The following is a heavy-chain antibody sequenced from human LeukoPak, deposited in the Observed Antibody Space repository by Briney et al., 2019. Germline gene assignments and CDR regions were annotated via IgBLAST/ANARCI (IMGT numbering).Heavy chain of an antibody. J-gene: IGHJ4*02. CDR2: IHFSGSDI. V-gene: IGHV3-11*01. CDR3: ARDIVAAGLFFDY. D-gene: IGHD1-26*01. CDR1: GFTFSDYY. Sequence: GGSLRLSCAASGFTFSDYYMGWIRQAPGKGLECVSYIHFSGSDIYYADSVRGRFTISRDNARNSLYLQMNSLRAEDTAVYYCARDIVAAGLFFDYWGQGTPVTVSS.